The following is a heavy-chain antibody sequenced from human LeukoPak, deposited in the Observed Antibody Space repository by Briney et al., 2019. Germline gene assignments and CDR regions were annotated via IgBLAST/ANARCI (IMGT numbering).Heavy chain of an antibody. CDR2: IWYDGSNK. D-gene: IGHD3-3*01. CDR3: AKDGNDFWSGPVDY. J-gene: IGHJ4*02. CDR1: QFTFSDFS. Sequence: GGSLRLSCAASQFTFSDFSMTWIRQAPGKGLEWVAVIWYDGSNKYYADSVKGRFTISRDNSKNTLYLQMNSLRAEDTAVYYCAKDGNDFWSGPVDYWGQGTLVTVSS. V-gene: IGHV3-33*06.